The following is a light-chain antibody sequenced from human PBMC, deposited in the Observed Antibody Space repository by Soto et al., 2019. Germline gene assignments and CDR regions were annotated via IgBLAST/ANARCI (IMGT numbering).Light chain of an antibody. V-gene: IGKV3-20*01. Sequence: EIVLTQSPGTLSLSPGERATLSCRASQSVSSSYFAWYQQKPGQAPRLLIYGASSRATGIPDKFSGSGSGTDFTITISRLAPEDFAVYYCQQDGSSPPYTFGQGTKLEIK. CDR3: QQDGSSPPYT. J-gene: IGKJ2*01. CDR1: QSVSSSY. CDR2: GAS.